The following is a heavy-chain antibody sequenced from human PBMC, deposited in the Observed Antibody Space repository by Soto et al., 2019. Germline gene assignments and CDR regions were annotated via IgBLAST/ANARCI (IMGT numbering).Heavy chain of an antibody. D-gene: IGHD2-8*01. J-gene: IGHJ6*02. CDR1: GFTFRSYA. V-gene: IGHV3-30-3*01. CDR3: ASLNGYYYGMDV. CDR2: ISYDGSNK. Sequence: QVQLVESGGGVVQPGRSLRLSCAASGFTFRSYAMHWVRQAPGKGLEWVAVISYDGSNKYYADSVKGRFTISRDNSKNTLYLQMNSLRAEDTAVYYCASLNGYYYGMDVWGQGTTVTVSS.